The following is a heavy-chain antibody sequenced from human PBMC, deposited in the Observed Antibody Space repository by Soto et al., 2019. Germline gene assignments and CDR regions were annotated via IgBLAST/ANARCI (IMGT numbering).Heavy chain of an antibody. J-gene: IGHJ4*02. CDR3: ARHLFLGLRPRGYFDY. D-gene: IGHD4-17*01. Sequence: SETLSLTCTVSGGSISSSSYYWGWIRQPPGKGLEWIGSIYYSGSTYYNPSLKSRVTISVDTSKNQFSLKLSSVTAADTAVYYCARHLFLGLRPRGYFDYWGQGTLVTVSS. CDR1: GGSISSSSYY. V-gene: IGHV4-39*01. CDR2: IYYSGST.